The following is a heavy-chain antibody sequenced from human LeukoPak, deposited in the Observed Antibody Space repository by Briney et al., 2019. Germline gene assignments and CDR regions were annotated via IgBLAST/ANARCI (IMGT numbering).Heavy chain of an antibody. CDR2: ISSSSSYI. CDR3: ARAGEMATILSPYYYYYMDV. V-gene: IGHV3-21*01. D-gene: IGHD5-24*01. J-gene: IGHJ6*03. Sequence: GGSLRVSSAVSGFTFSSYSMNWVRQAPGKGLEWVTSISSSSSYIYYADSVKCRFTISRDNAKNSLYLQMSSLRAEDTAVYYCARAGEMATILSPYYYYYMDVWGKGTTVTVSS. CDR1: GFTFSSYS.